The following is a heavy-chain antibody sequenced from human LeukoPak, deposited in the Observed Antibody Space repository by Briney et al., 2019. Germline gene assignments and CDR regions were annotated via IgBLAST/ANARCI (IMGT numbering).Heavy chain of an antibody. CDR1: GYTFTGYY. D-gene: IGHD2-2*02. V-gene: IGHV1-2*02. CDR3: ARDQGGCSSTSCYSIHFDY. J-gene: IGHJ4*02. Sequence: ASVKVSCKASGYTFTGYYMHWVRQAPGQGLEWMGWINPNSGGTNYAQKFQGRVTMTRDTSISTAYMELSRLRSDDTAVYYCARDQGGCSSTSCYSIHFDYWGQGTLVTVSS. CDR2: INPNSGGT.